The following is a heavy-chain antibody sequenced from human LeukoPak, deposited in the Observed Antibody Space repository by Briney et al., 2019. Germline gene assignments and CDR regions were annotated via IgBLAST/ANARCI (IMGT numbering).Heavy chain of an antibody. CDR2: ISAYNGDT. CDR1: GYSFSSHG. V-gene: IGHV1-18*01. CDR3: VRDPSNTSGWKTWFDP. D-gene: IGHD6-19*01. J-gene: IGHJ5*02. Sequence: ASVKVSCKASGYSFSSHGISWVRQAPGQGLEWMAWISAYNGDTKYAQNFQGRVILTTNTLATTAYLELRSLTSDDTAVYYCVRDPSNTSGWKTWFDPWGQGTLVTVSS.